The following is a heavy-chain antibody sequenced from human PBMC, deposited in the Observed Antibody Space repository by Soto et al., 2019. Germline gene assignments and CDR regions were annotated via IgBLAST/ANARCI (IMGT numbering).Heavy chain of an antibody. V-gene: IGHV3-30-3*01. CDR1: GFTFSSYA. CDR3: AREGPAPYYYDSSGSLDY. J-gene: IGHJ4*02. D-gene: IGHD3-22*01. Sequence: GGSLRLSCAASGFTFSSYAMHWVRQAPGKGLEWVAVISYDGSNKYYADSVKGRFTISRDNSKNTLYLQMNSLRAEDTAVYYCAREGPAPYYYDSSGSLDYWGQGTLVTVSS. CDR2: ISYDGSNK.